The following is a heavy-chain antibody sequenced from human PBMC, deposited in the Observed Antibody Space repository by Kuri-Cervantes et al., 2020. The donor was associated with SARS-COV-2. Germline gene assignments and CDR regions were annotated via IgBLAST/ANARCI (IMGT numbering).Heavy chain of an antibody. CDR2: IYTSGST. D-gene: IGHD2-15*01. J-gene: IGHJ5*02. Sequence: SETLSLTCTVSGGSISSSSYYWSWIRQPAGKGLEWIGRIYTSGSTNYNPSLKSRVTISVDTSKNQFSLKLSSVTAADTAVYYCAREGGYCSGGSCYENWFDPWGQGTLVTVSS. V-gene: IGHV4-61*02. CDR1: GGSISSSSYY. CDR3: AREGGYCSGGSCYENWFDP.